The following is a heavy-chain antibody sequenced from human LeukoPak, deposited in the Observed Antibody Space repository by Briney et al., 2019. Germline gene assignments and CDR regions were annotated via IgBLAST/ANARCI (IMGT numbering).Heavy chain of an antibody. CDR1: GFTFSSYA. CDR2: ISGSGGST. V-gene: IGHV3-23*01. Sequence: GGSLRLSCAASGFTFSSYAMSWVRQAPGKGLEWVSAISGSGGSTYYADSVKGRFTISRDNSKNTLYLQMNSLRAGDTAVYYCAKGSYCSSTSCYPRPYYFDYWGQGTLVTVSS. D-gene: IGHD2-2*01. J-gene: IGHJ4*02. CDR3: AKGSYCSSTSCYPRPYYFDY.